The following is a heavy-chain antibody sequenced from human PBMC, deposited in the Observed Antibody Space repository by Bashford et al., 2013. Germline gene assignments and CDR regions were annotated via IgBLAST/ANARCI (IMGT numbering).Heavy chain of an antibody. J-gene: IGHJ6*02. Sequence: WVRQAPGQGLEWMGWISAYNGNTNYAQKLQGRVTMTTDTSTSTAYMELRSLRSDDTAVYYCARDRDSSSWESYYYYYYGMDVVGPRDHGHRLL. V-gene: IGHV1-18*01. D-gene: IGHD6-13*01. CDR3: ARDRDSSSWESYYYYYYGMDV. CDR2: ISAYNGNT.